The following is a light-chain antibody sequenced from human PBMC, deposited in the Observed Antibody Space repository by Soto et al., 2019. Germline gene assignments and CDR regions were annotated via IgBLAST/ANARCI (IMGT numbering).Light chain of an antibody. CDR2: GNN. J-gene: IGLJ2*01. V-gene: IGLV1-44*01. CDR3: AAWDDSLSGLVV. CDR1: SSNIGSNT. Sequence: QSVLTQPPSASGTPGQRVTISCSGSSSNIGSNTVTWYQPLPGTAPKLLIFGNNQRPSVVPDRFSGAKSGTSASLAISGLQSEDEADYYCAAWDDSLSGLVVFGGGTQLTVL.